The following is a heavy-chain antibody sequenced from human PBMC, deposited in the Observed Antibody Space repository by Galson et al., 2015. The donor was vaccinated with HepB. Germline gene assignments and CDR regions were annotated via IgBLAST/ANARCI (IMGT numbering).Heavy chain of an antibody. J-gene: IGHJ2*01. CDR2: IYYSGST. CDR3: ARHPYIVVVPAAIRGEDWYFDL. D-gene: IGHD2-2*01. CDR1: GGSISSSSYY. Sequence: LSLTCTVSGGSISSSSYYWGWIRQPPGKGLEWIGSIYYSGSTYYNPSLKSRVTISVDTSKNQFSLKLSSVTAADTAVYYCARHPYIVVVPAAIRGEDWYFDLWGRGTLVTVSS. V-gene: IGHV4-39*01.